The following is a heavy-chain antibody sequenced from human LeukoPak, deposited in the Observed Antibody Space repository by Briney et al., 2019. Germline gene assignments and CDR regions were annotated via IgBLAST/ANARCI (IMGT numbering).Heavy chain of an antibody. Sequence: GASVKVSCKASGYTFTSYGISWVRQAPGQGLEWMGWISAYNGNTNYAQKLQGRVTMTTDTSTSTAYMELRSLRSDDTAVYYCARDPPITAVTRGFDYWGQGTLVTVSS. CDR1: GYTFTSYG. CDR2: ISAYNGNT. V-gene: IGHV1-18*01. CDR3: ARDPPITAVTRGFDY. D-gene: IGHD4-23*01. J-gene: IGHJ4*02.